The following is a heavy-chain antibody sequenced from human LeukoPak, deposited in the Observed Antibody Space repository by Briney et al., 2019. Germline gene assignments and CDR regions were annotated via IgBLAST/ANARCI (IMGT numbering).Heavy chain of an antibody. Sequence: GRSLRLSCAASGFSFSSYSMNWVRQAPGKGLEWVSYISHTGSTMSYADSVKGRFTISRDNARNSLYLQMNSLRAEDTAVYYCAIPPLSGTGSSRPLAEMDVWGQGTTVTVSS. CDR3: AIPPLSGTGSSRPLAEMDV. CDR2: ISHTGSTM. V-gene: IGHV3-48*04. J-gene: IGHJ6*02. CDR1: GFSFSSYS. D-gene: IGHD3-10*01.